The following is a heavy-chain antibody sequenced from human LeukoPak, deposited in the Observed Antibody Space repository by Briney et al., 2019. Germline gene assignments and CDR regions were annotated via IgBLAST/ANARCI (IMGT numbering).Heavy chain of an antibody. Sequence: GGSLRLSCAVSGFPFMTYYMHWVRQAPGKGLEWVSGISWNSGSIGYADSVKGRFTISRDNAKNSLYLQMNSLRAEDTALYYCAKDFGDPTAGDAFDIWGQGTMVTVSS. J-gene: IGHJ3*02. CDR1: GFPFMTYY. CDR2: ISWNSGSI. D-gene: IGHD3-10*01. CDR3: AKDFGDPTAGDAFDI. V-gene: IGHV3-9*01.